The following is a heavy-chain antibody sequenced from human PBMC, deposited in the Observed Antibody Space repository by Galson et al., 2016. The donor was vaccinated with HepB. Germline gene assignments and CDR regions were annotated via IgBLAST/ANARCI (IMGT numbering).Heavy chain of an antibody. Sequence: SVKVSCKASGYTFTSYAMQWVRRAPGQGLEWMGWINNDSGYTRYSQKFQGRVTITRDTSSRTAYLELSRLTSEDTAVYYCVKGPFEGGDVYWGQGTLGTGPS. J-gene: IGHJ4*02. D-gene: IGHD2-21*02. CDR3: VKGPFEGGDVY. V-gene: IGHV1-3*04. CDR1: GYTFTSYA. CDR2: INNDSGYT.